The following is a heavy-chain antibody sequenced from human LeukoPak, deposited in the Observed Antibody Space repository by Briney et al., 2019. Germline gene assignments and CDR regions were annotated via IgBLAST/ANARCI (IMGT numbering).Heavy chain of an antibody. D-gene: IGHD3-22*01. V-gene: IGHV4-30-4*01. Sequence: PSQTLSLTCTVSGGSISSGDYYWSWLRQPPGKGLEWIGYIYYSGSTYYNPSLKSRVTISVDTSKNQFSLKLSSVTAADTAVYYCARDTPDYYDSSGSKFDYWGQGTLVTVSS. CDR3: ARDTPDYYDSSGSKFDY. CDR1: GGSISSGDYY. J-gene: IGHJ4*02. CDR2: IYYSGST.